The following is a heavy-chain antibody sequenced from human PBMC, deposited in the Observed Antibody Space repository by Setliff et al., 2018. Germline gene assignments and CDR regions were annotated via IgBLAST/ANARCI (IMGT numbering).Heavy chain of an antibody. CDR1: GFTFRKYW. Sequence: GGSLRLSCGASGFTFRKYWMYWVRQVPGKGLVWVSRISPDGTITNYADSVRGRFTISRDSAKNSLHLQMTSLSAEDTAVYYCARRLPYFGMDVWGQGTTVTVSS. V-gene: IGHV3-74*01. J-gene: IGHJ6*02. CDR2: ISPDGTIT. CDR3: ARRLPYFGMDV. D-gene: IGHD2-15*01.